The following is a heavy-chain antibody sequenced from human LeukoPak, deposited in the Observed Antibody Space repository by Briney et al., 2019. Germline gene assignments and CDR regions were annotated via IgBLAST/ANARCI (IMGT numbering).Heavy chain of an antibody. CDR3: AKGVGIEGAGHFDP. D-gene: IGHD6-13*01. CDR1: GFTFSSYA. CDR2: ISGSGYST. V-gene: IGHV3-23*01. Sequence: GGSLRLSCAASGFTFSSYAMTWVRQAPGKGLEWVSSISGSGYSTYYADSVKGRFTISRDNSKNTLYLQMNSLRGEDTAIYYCAKGVGIEGAGHFDPWGQGTVVTVSS. J-gene: IGHJ5*02.